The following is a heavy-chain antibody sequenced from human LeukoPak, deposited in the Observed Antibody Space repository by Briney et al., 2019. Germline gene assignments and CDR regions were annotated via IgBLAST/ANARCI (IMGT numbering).Heavy chain of an antibody. CDR1: GFTFSSHS. CDR3: ARDRVFADGYSRFDL. D-gene: IGHD5-24*01. Sequence: GGSLRLSCAASGFTFSSHSMNWVRQAPGKGLEWVSFISSSSSYIYYADSVKGRFTISRDNAKNSLYLQMNSLRAEDTAVYYCARDRVFADGYSRFDLWGRGTLVTVSS. J-gene: IGHJ2*01. CDR2: ISSSSSYI. V-gene: IGHV3-21*01.